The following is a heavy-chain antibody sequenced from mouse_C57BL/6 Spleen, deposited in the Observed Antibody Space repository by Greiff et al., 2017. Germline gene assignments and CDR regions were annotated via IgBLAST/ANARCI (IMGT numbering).Heavy chain of an antibody. CDR2: ISYDGSN. J-gene: IGHJ3*01. D-gene: IGHD2-4*01. Sequence: VQLQQSGPGLVKPSQSLSLTCSVTGYSITSGYYWNWIRQFPGNKLEWMGYISYDGSNNYNPSLKNRISITRDTSNNQFFLKLNSVTTEDTATYYCARGYDYDWFAYWGQGTLVTVSA. CDR3: ARGYDYDWFAY. V-gene: IGHV3-6*01. CDR1: GYSITSGYY.